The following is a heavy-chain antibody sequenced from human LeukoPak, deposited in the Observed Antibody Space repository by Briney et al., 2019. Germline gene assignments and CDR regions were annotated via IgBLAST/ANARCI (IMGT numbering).Heavy chain of an antibody. CDR2: ISSSGSTI. CDR1: GFTFSSYE. V-gene: IGHV3-48*03. D-gene: IGHD6-25*01. Sequence: GGSLRLSCAASGFTFSSYEMNWVRQAPGKGLEWVSYISSSGSTIYYADSVKGRFTISRDNAKNSLYLQMNSLRAEDTAVYYCARDPVAAAGTIYYFDYWGKGTLVTVSS. CDR3: ARDPVAAAGTIYYFDY. J-gene: IGHJ4*02.